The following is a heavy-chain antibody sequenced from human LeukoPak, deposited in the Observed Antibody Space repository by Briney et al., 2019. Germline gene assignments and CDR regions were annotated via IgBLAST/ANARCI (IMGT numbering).Heavy chain of an antibody. CDR1: GYSISSGYY. D-gene: IGHD1-26*01. Sequence: SETLSLTCTVSGYSISSGYYWGWIRQPPGKGLEWIGSIYHSGSTYYNPSLKSRVTISVDTSKNQFSLKLSSVTAADTAVYFCAKGRYLLRNTFFDSWGQGTLVTVSS. J-gene: IGHJ4*02. V-gene: IGHV4-38-2*02. CDR3: AKGRYLLRNTFFDS. CDR2: IYHSGST.